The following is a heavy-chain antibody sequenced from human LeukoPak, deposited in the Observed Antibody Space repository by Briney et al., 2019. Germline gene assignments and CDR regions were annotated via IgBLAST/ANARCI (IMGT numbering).Heavy chain of an antibody. J-gene: IGHJ4*02. Sequence: SETLSLTCIVSGGSISTYYWSWIRQPAGRGLEWVGRIYTSGSTNYNPSLKSRVTISVDRSENQFSLTLSSVTAADTAVYYCARGGSSGWFDYWGQGTLVTVSS. V-gene: IGHV4-4*07. CDR1: GGSISTYY. CDR3: ARGGSSGWFDY. D-gene: IGHD6-19*01. CDR2: IYTSGST.